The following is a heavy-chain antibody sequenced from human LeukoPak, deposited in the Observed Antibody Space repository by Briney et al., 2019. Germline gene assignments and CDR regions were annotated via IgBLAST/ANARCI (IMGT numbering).Heavy chain of an antibody. Sequence: SGTLSLTCAVSGDSISSDIWWNWVRQPPGKGLEWIGEIHHSGGINYNPSLKSRVTISLDKSKNQFSLELNSVTAADTALYYCSRGEDCRLHYWGQGTLVTVSS. D-gene: IGHD2-21*02. CDR1: GDSISSDIW. CDR3: SRGEDCRLHY. CDR2: IHHSGGI. J-gene: IGHJ4*02. V-gene: IGHV4-4*02.